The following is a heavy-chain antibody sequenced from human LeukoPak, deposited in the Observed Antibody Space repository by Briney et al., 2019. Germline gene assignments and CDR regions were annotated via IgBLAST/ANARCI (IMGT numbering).Heavy chain of an antibody. D-gene: IGHD2-15*01. J-gene: IGHJ6*02. CDR1: GGSISSYY. V-gene: IGHV4-59*01. CDR3: ARVEVGAANRQWYGMDV. CDR2: VDYRGNT. Sequence: SETLSLTCTISGGSISSYYWSWIRQPPGKGLEWIGYVDYRGNTNYNPSLKSRVTISIDTSKSLFSLKLNSVTAADTAVYYCARVEVGAANRQWYGMDVWGQGTAVTVSS.